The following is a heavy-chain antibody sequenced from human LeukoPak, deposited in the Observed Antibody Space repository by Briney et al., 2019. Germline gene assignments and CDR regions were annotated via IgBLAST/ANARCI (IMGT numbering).Heavy chain of an antibody. V-gene: IGHV3-30*18. CDR1: GFTFSSYG. Sequence: QPGRSLRLSCAASGFTFSSYGMHWVRQAPGKGLEWVAVISYDGSNKYYADSVKGRFIISRDNSKNTLYLQMNSLRAEDTAVYYCAKGLMSYYDSSGYLSWGQGTLVTVSS. J-gene: IGHJ4*02. CDR2: ISYDGSNK. D-gene: IGHD3-22*01. CDR3: AKGLMSYYDSSGYLS.